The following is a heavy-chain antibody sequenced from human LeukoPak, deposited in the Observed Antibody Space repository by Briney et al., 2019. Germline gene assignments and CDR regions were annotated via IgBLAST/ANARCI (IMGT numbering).Heavy chain of an antibody. CDR2: ISYDGSSK. CDR1: GFTFSSYG. J-gene: IGHJ5*02. CDR3: AKIPSATVVTSFGL. D-gene: IGHD4-23*01. Sequence: GRSLRLSCAASGFTFSSYGMHWVRQAPGKGLEWVAVISYDGSSKYYADSVKGRFTISRDNSKNTLYLQMNSLRAEDTAVYYCAKIPSATVVTSFGLWGQGTLVTVSS. V-gene: IGHV3-30*18.